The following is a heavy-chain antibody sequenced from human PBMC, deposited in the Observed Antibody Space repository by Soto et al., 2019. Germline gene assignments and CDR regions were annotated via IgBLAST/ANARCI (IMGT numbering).Heavy chain of an antibody. V-gene: IGHV3-30-3*01. CDR3: ARDLGVVAATGASDYYGMDV. CDR2: ISYDGSNK. J-gene: IGHJ6*02. Sequence: GGSLRLSCAASGFTFSSYAMHWVRQAPGKGLEWVAVISYDGSNKYYADSVKGRFTISRDNSKSTLYLQMNSLRAEDTAVYYCARDLGVVAATGASDYYGMDVWGQGTTVTVSS. D-gene: IGHD2-15*01. CDR1: GFTFSSYA.